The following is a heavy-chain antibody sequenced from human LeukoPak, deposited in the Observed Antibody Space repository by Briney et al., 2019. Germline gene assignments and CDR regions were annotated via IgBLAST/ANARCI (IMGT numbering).Heavy chain of an antibody. CDR2: ISYDGSNK. V-gene: IGHV3-30*18. CDR1: GFTFSSYG. J-gene: IGHJ4*02. CDR3: AKDAYYDSSGPYYFDY. Sequence: GGSLRLSCAASGFTFSSYGMHWVRQAPGKGLEWVAVISYDGSNKYYADSAKGRFTISRDNSKNTLYLQMNSLRAEDTAVYYCAKDAYYDSSGPYYFDYWGQGTLVTVSS. D-gene: IGHD3-22*01.